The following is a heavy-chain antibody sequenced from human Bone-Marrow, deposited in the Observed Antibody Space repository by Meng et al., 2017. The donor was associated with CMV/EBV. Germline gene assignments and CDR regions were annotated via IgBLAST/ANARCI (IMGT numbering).Heavy chain of an antibody. CDR3: AGGKQQLATYYYYYGMDV. CDR2: ISTYNGNT. Sequence: ASVKVSCKASGYTFSSYGVTWVRQAPGQGLEWMGWISTYNGNTNYAQKFQGRVTITADKSTSTAYMELSSLRSEDTAVYYCAGGKQQLATYYYYYGMDVWGQGTTVTVSS. J-gene: IGHJ6*02. V-gene: IGHV1-18*01. CDR1: GYTFSSYG. D-gene: IGHD6-13*01.